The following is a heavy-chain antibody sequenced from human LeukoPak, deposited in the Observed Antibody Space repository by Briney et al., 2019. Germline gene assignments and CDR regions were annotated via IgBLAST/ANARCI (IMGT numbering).Heavy chain of an antibody. V-gene: IGHV4-34*01. CDR1: GGSFSGYY. CDR2: INHVGST. J-gene: IGHJ4*02. D-gene: IGHD4-17*01. CDR3: AVSFTDYGEYVPHFDY. Sequence: SETLSLTCAVYGGSFSGYYWTWIRQAPGKGLEWIGEINHVGSTKYNPSLKSRVTISVDTSKNQFSLKLSSVTAADTAVYYCAVSFTDYGEYVPHFDYWGQGTLVTVSS.